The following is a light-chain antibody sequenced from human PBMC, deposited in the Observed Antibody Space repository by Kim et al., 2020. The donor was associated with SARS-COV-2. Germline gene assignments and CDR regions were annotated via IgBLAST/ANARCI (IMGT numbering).Light chain of an antibody. CDR2: GAS. V-gene: IGKV3-20*01. CDR1: QSVSSNF. J-gene: IGKJ4*01. CDR3: QQYGSSPST. Sequence: EIVLTQSPGTLSLSPGERATLSCRASQSVSSNFLAWYQQKPGQAPRLLIYGASSGATDIPDRFSGSGSGTDFTLTISRLEPEDSAVYYCQQYGSSPSTFGGGTKLEI.